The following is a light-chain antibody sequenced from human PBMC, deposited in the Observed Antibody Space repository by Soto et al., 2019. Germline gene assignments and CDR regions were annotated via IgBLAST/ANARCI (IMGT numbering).Light chain of an antibody. V-gene: IGKV3-20*01. J-gene: IGKJ4*01. CDR3: QQYGSSPLT. CDR1: QSVRDSY. Sequence: EIVLTQSPGTLSLSPGERATLSCRASQSVRDSYLAWYQQKPGQTPSLLVYGASSRATGIPDRFSGSGSGADFTLIISRLEPEDFAVYYCQQYGSSPLTFGGGTKVDIK. CDR2: GAS.